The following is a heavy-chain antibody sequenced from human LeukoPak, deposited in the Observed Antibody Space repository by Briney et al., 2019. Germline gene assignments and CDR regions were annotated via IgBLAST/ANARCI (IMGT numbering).Heavy chain of an antibody. CDR2: IDSSGST. CDR1: GGSISSYY. J-gene: IGHJ4*02. Sequence: PSETLSLTCTVSGGSISSYYWSWIRQPAGEGLEYIGRIDSSGSTNYNPSLKSRVTISLDTSNNQFSLKLTSVTAADTAVYYCARSRGDSTGWYTFDYWGQGTLVTVSS. D-gene: IGHD6-19*01. V-gene: IGHV4-4*07. CDR3: ARSRGDSTGWYTFDY.